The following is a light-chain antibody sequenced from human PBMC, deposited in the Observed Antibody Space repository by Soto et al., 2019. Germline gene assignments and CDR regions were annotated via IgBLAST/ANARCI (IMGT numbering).Light chain of an antibody. CDR1: QSVSSSY. CDR3: QQDGSFQRT. V-gene: IGKV3-20*01. J-gene: IGKJ5*01. Sequence: EIVLTQSPGTLSLSPGERATLSCRASQSVSSSYLAWYQQKPGQAPRLLIYGASSRATGIPDRFSGSGSGTDFTLTISRLEPEDFAVYYCQQDGSFQRTFGQGTRLEIK. CDR2: GAS.